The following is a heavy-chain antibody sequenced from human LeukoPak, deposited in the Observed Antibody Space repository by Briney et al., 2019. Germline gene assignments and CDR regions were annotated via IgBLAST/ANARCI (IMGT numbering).Heavy chain of an antibody. J-gene: IGHJ5*02. CDR1: GGSISSSSYY. D-gene: IGHD1-26*01. V-gene: IGHV4-39*07. CDR3: ARDGLWELLSWFDP. CDR2: IYYSGST. Sequence: SETLSLTCTVSGGSISSSSYYWGWIRQPPGKGLEWIGSIYYSGSTYYNPSLKSRVTISVDTSKNQFSLKLSSVTAADTAVYYCARDGLWELLSWFDPWGQGTLVTVSS.